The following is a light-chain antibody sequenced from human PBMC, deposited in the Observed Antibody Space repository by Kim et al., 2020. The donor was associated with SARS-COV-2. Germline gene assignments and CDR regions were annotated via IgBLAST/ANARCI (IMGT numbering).Light chain of an antibody. J-gene: IGKJ1*01. CDR2: AAS. Sequence: ASAGDRVTLTCRASQGISNDLAWYQQKPGKVPKLLIYAASTLQSGIPARFSGSGSGTEFTLTISSLQSEDVAVYYCQKYNSGPRTFGQGTKVDIK. CDR1: QGISND. V-gene: IGKV1-27*01. CDR3: QKYNSGPRT.